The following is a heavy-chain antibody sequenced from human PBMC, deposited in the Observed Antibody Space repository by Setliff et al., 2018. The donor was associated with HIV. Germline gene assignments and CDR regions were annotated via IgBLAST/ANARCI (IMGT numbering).Heavy chain of an antibody. D-gene: IGHD6-19*01. CDR1: GGSINNYY. CDR2: IHSSGPT. Sequence: SETLSLTCTVSGGSINNYYWSWIRQPPGKGLEWIGYIHSSGPTNYSPSLESRVSMSVDMSKSQFSLKLRSVIAADTAVYYCARHDANTAGPFFLHWGQGTLVTVS. V-gene: IGHV4-59*08. J-gene: IGHJ1*01. CDR3: ARHDANTAGPFFLH.